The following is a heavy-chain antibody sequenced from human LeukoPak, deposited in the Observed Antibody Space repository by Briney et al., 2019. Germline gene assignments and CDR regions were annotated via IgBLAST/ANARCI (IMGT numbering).Heavy chain of an antibody. D-gene: IGHD2-2*01. V-gene: IGHV3-23*01. Sequence: GGSLRLSCAASGFTFSSYAMGWVRQAPGKGLEWVSDITFKGDIQNYADSVKGRFTISRDNSKDTLYLQMDSLRAGDTAVYYCARDTRGLGLPDYWGQGTLVTVSS. CDR1: GFTFSSYA. J-gene: IGHJ4*02. CDR2: ITFKGDIQ. CDR3: ARDTRGLGLPDY.